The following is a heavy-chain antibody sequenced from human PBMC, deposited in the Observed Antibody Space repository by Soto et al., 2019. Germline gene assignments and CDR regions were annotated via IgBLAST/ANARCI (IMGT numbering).Heavy chain of an antibody. CDR3: ARDSPIGSTFSGYDAIDS. Sequence: QVQLVQSGAGVKKPGSSVKVSCKASGGTFSTSTFTWVRQAPGQGLEWMGRTIPLLNVADYAQDFQGRLTITADKSTSTTYMELTSLTSEDTAVYYCARDSPIGSTFSGYDAIDSWGQGTLVTVSS. CDR2: TIPLLNVA. J-gene: IGHJ4*02. V-gene: IGHV1-69*08. CDR1: GGTFSTST. D-gene: IGHD5-12*01.